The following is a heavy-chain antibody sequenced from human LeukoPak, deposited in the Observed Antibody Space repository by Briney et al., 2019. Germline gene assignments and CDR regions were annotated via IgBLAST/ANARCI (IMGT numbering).Heavy chain of an antibody. CDR1: GFTFSSYA. D-gene: IGHD3-10*01. V-gene: IGHV3-64*01. Sequence: GGSLRLSCAASGFTFSSYAMHWARQAPGKGVEYVSAISSNGGSTYYANSVKGRFTISRDNSKNTLYLQMGSLRAEDMAVYYCARSAVRGVIISRFDPWGQGTLVTVSS. CDR2: ISSNGGST. CDR3: ARSAVRGVIISRFDP. J-gene: IGHJ5*02.